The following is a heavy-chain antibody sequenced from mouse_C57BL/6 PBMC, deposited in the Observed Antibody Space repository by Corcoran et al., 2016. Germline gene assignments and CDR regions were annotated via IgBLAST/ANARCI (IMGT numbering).Heavy chain of an antibody. CDR2: INTYSGVP. Sequence: QIQLVQSGPELKKPGETVKISCKASGYTFTTYGMSWVKQAPGKGLKWMGWINTYSGVPTYADDFKGRFAFSLETSASTAYLQINNLKNEDTATYFCARSGDYDGDYWGQGTTLTVSS. CDR3: ARSGDYDGDY. V-gene: IGHV9-3*01. CDR1: GYTFTTYG. D-gene: IGHD2-4*01. J-gene: IGHJ2*01.